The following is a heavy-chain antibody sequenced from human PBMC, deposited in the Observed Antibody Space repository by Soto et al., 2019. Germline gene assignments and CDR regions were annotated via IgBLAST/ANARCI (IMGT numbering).Heavy chain of an antibody. Sequence: QVQLVQSGAEVKKPGSSVKVSCKASGGTFSSYAISWLRQAPGQGLEWMGGIIPIFGTANYAQKFQGRVTITADESTSTAYMELSSLRSEDTAVYYCARDPLTTVTTNDYYGMDVWGQGTTVTVSS. D-gene: IGHD4-4*01. CDR2: IIPIFGTA. J-gene: IGHJ6*02. CDR1: GGTFSSYA. V-gene: IGHV1-69*12. CDR3: ARDPLTTVTTNDYYGMDV.